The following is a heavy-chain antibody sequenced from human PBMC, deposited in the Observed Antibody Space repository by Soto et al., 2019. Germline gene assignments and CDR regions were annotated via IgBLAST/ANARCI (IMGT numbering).Heavy chain of an antibody. CDR3: AATGYTYGYHFDH. D-gene: IGHD5-18*01. CDR1: GYTFTSYW. J-gene: IGHJ4*02. Sequence: AGESLKISCKASGYTFTSYWITWVRQMPGRGLEWMGRIDPSDSSTNYSPSFQGHVTISTDKSITTAHLQWSSLKVSDTAMYYCAATGYTYGYHFDHWGQGTQVTVSS. CDR2: IDPSDSST. V-gene: IGHV5-10-1*01.